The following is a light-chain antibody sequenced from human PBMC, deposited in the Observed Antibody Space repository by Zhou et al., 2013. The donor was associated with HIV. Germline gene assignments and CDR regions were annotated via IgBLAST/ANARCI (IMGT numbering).Light chain of an antibody. CDR3: QQYATVPLT. CDR2: GAS. CDR1: QSVSEN. Sequence: EIVMTQSPATLSVSPGERATLSCRARQSVSENLAWYQQRPGQAPRLLIYGASTRATGIPARFSGSGSGTEFTLTISSLQSEDFAVYYCQQYATVPLTFGGGTKVELK. J-gene: IGKJ4*01. V-gene: IGKV3-15*01.